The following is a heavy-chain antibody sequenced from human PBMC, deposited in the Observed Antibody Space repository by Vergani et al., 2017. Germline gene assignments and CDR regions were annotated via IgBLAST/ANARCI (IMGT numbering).Heavy chain of an antibody. J-gene: IGHJ4*02. CDR2: INPNSGGT. V-gene: IGHV1-2*02. Sequence: QVQLVQSGAEVKKPGASVKVSCKASGYTFTGYYMHWVRQAPGQGLEWMGWINPNSGGTNYAQKFQGRVTMTRDTSISTAYMELSRQRSGDTAVYYCARPLGRGWTVLEYWGQGTLVTVSS. CDR1: GYTFTGYY. CDR3: ARPLGRGWTVLEY. D-gene: IGHD6-19*01.